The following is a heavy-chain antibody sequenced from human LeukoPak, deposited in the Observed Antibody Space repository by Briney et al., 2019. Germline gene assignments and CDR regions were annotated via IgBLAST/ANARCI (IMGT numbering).Heavy chain of an antibody. J-gene: IGHJ4*02. CDR3: VRSAFHAGSGNYYDY. CDR1: GFTLTSYA. Sequence: GGSLRLSCAASGFTLTSYAMNWVRQAPGKGLEWVSGFSGSSTFYADSVKGRFSIFRDNSENTLYLQMNSLRVEDTAVYYCVRSAFHAGSGNYYDYWGQGTLVTVSS. CDR2: FSGSST. D-gene: IGHD3-22*01. V-gene: IGHV3-23*01.